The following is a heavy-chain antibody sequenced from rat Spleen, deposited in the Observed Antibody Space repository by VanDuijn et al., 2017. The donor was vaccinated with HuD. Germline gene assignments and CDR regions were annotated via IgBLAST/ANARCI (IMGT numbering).Heavy chain of an antibody. V-gene: IGHV5-58*01. CDR2: ICADGVNT. D-gene: IGHD1-9*01. J-gene: IGHJ2*01. Sequence: EVHLVETGGGLVQPGRSLKLSCVASGFTFSHYWMYWFRQAPGKGLEWVSSICADGVNTHYPDPVKGRFTISRANSENTVYLQMNSLRSEDTATYYCARHGGYNPYYFDYWGQGVMVTVSS. CDR1: GFTFSHYW. CDR3: ARHGGYNPYYFDY.